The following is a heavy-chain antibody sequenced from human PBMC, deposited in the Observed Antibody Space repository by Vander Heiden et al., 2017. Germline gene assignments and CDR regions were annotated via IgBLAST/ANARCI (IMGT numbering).Heavy chain of an antibody. J-gene: IGHJ4*02. D-gene: IGHD3-22*01. V-gene: IGHV4-39*01. CDR1: GVSISSIHYY. Sequence: QLQLQESGPGLVKPSETLSLTCTVSGVSISSIHYYWGWIRQPPEKGLEWIGSIYYHGSTYYNPSHKSRVTISVDTSKNQFSLQLSSVTAADTAVYYCGSSYSRTLIDYWGQGTLITVSS. CDR3: GSSYSRTLIDY. CDR2: IYYHGST.